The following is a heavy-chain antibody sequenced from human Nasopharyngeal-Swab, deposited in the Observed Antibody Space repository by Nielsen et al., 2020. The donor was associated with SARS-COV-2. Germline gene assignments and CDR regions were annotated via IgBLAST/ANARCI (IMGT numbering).Heavy chain of an antibody. CDR3: ATESREDYYYGMDV. J-gene: IGHJ6*02. D-gene: IGHD1-26*01. CDR2: INHSGST. CDR1: GASFSGYY. Sequence: SETLSLTCAVFGASFSGYYWSWIRQPPGKGLEWIGEINHSGSTNYNPSLKSRVTISADTSKNQFSLKLSSVTAADTAVYYCATESREDYYYGMDVWGQGTTVTVSS. V-gene: IGHV4-34*01.